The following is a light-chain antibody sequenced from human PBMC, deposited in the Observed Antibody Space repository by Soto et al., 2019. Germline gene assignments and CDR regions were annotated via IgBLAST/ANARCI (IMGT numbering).Light chain of an antibody. CDR1: QNIASY. Sequence: ESVLIQSPATLSLSPGERATLSCRASQNIASYLAWYQQKPGQAPRLLIYDASNRATGIPDRFSGSGFGTDFTLTISSLDPDDFAVYYCQQRTNWLTFGGGTKVEI. J-gene: IGKJ4*01. V-gene: IGKV3-11*01. CDR3: QQRTNWLT. CDR2: DAS.